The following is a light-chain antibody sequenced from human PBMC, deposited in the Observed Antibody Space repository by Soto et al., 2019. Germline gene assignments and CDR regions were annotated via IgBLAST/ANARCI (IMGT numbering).Light chain of an antibody. V-gene: IGKV3-20*01. CDR3: QQYGRSPFT. Sequence: EIVLTQSPGTLSLSPGERATLSCRASQSVTSNYLAWYQQKPGQAPRLLTYGASNRATGIPDRFSGSGSGTDFTLTISRLEPEDFAVYYCQQYGRSPFTFGPGTKVEVK. J-gene: IGKJ3*01. CDR2: GAS. CDR1: QSVTSNY.